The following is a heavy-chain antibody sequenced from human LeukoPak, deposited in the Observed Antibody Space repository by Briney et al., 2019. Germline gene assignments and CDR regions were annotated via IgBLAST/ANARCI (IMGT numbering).Heavy chain of an antibody. D-gene: IGHD1-26*01. V-gene: IGHV3-66*01. CDR2: IYSGGST. J-gene: IGHJ4*02. Sequence: PGGSLRLSCAASGFTVSSNYMSWVRQAPGKGLEWVSVIYSGGSTYYADSVKGRFTISRDNSKNTLYLQMNSLRAEDTAVYYCARDYPVYSGSYHGFDYWGQGTLVTVSS. CDR3: ARDYPVYSGSYHGFDY. CDR1: GFTVSSNY.